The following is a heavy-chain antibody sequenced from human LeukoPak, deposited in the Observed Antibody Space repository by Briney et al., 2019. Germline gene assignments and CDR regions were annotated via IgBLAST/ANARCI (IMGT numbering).Heavy chain of an antibody. CDR2: INHSGGT. CDR3: AMNWGTGRTLDY. Sequence: SETLSLTCAVYGGSFSSYYWSWIRQPPGKGLEWIGEINHSGGTNYNPSLKSRVTISVDTSKNQFSLKLSSVTAADTAVHYCAMNWGTGRTLDYWGQGTLVTVSS. CDR1: GGSFSSYY. J-gene: IGHJ4*02. V-gene: IGHV4-34*01. D-gene: IGHD7-27*01.